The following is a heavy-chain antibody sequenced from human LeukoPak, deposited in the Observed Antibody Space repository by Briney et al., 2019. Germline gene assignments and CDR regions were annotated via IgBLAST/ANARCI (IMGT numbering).Heavy chain of an antibody. J-gene: IGHJ2*01. D-gene: IGHD2-2*01. CDR3: ARDPPLYCSSTSCLPQFDL. V-gene: IGHV4-38-2*02. CDR2: IYHSGST. Sequence: SETLSLACTVSGYSISSGYYWGWIRQPPGKGLEWIGSIYHSGSTYYNPSLKSRVTISVDTSKNQFSLKLSSVTAADTAVYYCARDPPLYCSSTSCLPQFDLWGRGTLVTVSS. CDR1: GYSISSGYY.